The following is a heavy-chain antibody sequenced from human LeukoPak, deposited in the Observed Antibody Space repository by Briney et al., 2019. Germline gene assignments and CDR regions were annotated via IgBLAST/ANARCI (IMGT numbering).Heavy chain of an antibody. CDR2: IIPILGTA. Sequence: SVKVSCKASGGTFSSYVINWVRQAPGQGLEWMGGIIPILGTANYTQTFHGRVTITADESTSTAYMELSSLRSEDTAVFYCASGDNSSGSYVNPPFDSWGQGTPVTVSS. V-gene: IGHV1-69*13. CDR3: ASGDNSSGSYVNPPFDS. J-gene: IGHJ4*02. CDR1: GGTFSSYV. D-gene: IGHD3-22*01.